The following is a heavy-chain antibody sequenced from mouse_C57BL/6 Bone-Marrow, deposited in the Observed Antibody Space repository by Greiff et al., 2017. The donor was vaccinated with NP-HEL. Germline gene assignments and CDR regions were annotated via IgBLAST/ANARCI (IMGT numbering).Heavy chain of an antibody. D-gene: IGHD1-1*01. Sequence: VQLQQSGAELVRPGASVTLSCKASGYTFTDYEMHWVKQTPVPGLEWIGAIDPETGGTAYNQKFKGKAILTADKSSSTAYMELRSLTSEDSAVYYCTRWSPYYYGSSKDYFDYWGQGTTLTVSS. CDR2: IDPETGGT. CDR3: TRWSPYYYGSSKDYFDY. V-gene: IGHV1-15*01. J-gene: IGHJ2*01. CDR1: GYTFTDYE.